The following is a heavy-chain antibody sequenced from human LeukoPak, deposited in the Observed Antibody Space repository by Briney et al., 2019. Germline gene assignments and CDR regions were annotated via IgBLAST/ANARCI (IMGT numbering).Heavy chain of an antibody. J-gene: IGHJ4*02. CDR2: IKQDGSER. D-gene: IGHD3-22*01. Sequence: GGSLRLSCAASGFTLSSYAMTWVRQAPGKGLEWVGNIKQDGSERNYVDSVKGRFTISRDNAKKSLYLQMNSLRAEDTAVYYCARDWGAYYHFFDYWGQGTLVTVSS. V-gene: IGHV3-7*01. CDR3: ARDWGAYYHFFDY. CDR1: GFTLSSYA.